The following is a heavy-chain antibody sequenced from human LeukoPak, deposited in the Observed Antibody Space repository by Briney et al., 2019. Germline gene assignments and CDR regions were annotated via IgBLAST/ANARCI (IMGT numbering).Heavy chain of an antibody. J-gene: IGHJ5*02. CDR1: GGSISSYY. D-gene: IGHD3-10*01. V-gene: IGHV4-59*08. CDR2: IYYSGST. CDR3: ARRLYYGSGSYLPLAAFDP. Sequence: PSETLSLTCTVSGGSISSYYWSWIRQPPGEGLEWIGYIYYSGSTNYNPSLKSRVTISVDTSKNQFSLKLSSVTAADTAVYYCARRLYYGSGSYLPLAAFDPWGQGTLVTVSS.